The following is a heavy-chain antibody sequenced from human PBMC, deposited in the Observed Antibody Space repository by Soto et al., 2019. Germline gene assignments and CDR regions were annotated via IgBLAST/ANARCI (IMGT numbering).Heavy chain of an antibody. CDR1: GFTFSSYG. Sequence: QVQLVESGGGVVQPGRSLRLSCAASGFTFSSYGMHWVRQAPGKGLEWVAVISYDGSNKYYADSVKGRFTITRDNSKNTLYLQMNSLRAEDTAVYYCAKDSAAGTSLGGAFDIWGQGTMVTVSS. V-gene: IGHV3-30*18. CDR2: ISYDGSNK. CDR3: AKDSAAGTSLGGAFDI. D-gene: IGHD6-13*01. J-gene: IGHJ3*02.